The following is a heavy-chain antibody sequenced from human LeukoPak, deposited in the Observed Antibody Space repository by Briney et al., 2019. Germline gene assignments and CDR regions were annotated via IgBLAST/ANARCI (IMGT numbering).Heavy chain of an antibody. D-gene: IGHD4-23*01. J-gene: IGHJ4*02. CDR1: GFTISSYG. Sequence: PGGSLRLSCAASGFTISSYGMHWVRQAPGKGLEWVAVISYDGSNKYYADSVKGRFTISRDNSKNTLYLQMNSLRAEDTAVYYCAKDKTTVVTAYYFDYWGQGTLVTVSS. V-gene: IGHV3-30*18. CDR3: AKDKTTVVTAYYFDY. CDR2: ISYDGSNK.